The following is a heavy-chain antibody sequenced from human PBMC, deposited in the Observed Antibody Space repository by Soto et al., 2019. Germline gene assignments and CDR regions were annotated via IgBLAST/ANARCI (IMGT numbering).Heavy chain of an antibody. CDR3: ARGVGYIWGSYRPLGRPYYFDY. CDR2: INHSGST. D-gene: IGHD3-16*02. CDR1: GGSFSGYY. Sequence: SETLSLTCAVYGGSFSGYYWSWIRQPPGKGLEWIGEINHSGSTNYNPSLKSRVTISVDTSKNQFSLKLSSVTAADTAVYYCARGVGYIWGSYRPLGRPYYFDYWGQGTLVTVSS. V-gene: IGHV4-34*01. J-gene: IGHJ4*02.